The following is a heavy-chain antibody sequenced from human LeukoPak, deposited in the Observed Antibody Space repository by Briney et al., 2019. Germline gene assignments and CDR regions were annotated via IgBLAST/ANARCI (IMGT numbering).Heavy chain of an antibody. J-gene: IGHJ4*02. Sequence: GGSLRLSCAASGFTFSSYGMHWVRQAPGKGLEWVAFIRYDGSNKYYADSVKGRFTISRDNSKNTLYLQMNSLRAEDTAVYYCSTSCYDMCDYWGQGTLVTVSS. CDR3: STSCYDMCDY. V-gene: IGHV3-30*02. D-gene: IGHD2-2*01. CDR1: GFTFSSYG. CDR2: IRYDGSNK.